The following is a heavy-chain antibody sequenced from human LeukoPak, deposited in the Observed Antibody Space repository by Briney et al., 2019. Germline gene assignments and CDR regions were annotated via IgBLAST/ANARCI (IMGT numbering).Heavy chain of an antibody. J-gene: IGHJ6*02. CDR1: GGSISSGGYY. Sequence: SQTLSLTCTVSGGSISSGGYYWSWIRQHPGKGLEWIGYIYYSGSTYYNPSLKSRVTISVDTSKNQFSLKLSSVTAADTAVYYCARDNNNYEYYYYGMDVWGQGTTVTVSS. V-gene: IGHV4-31*03. D-gene: IGHD4-4*01. CDR2: IYYSGST. CDR3: ARDNNNYEYYYYGMDV.